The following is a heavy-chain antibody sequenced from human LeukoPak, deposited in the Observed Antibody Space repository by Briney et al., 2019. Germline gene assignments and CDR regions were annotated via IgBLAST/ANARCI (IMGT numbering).Heavy chain of an antibody. CDR2: IYHTGST. CDR1: GGSISSINW. V-gene: IGHV4-4*02. D-gene: IGHD2-15*01. Sequence: KSSETLSLTCAVSGGSISSINWWSWVRQAPGKGLEWIGEIYHTGSTNYNPSLKSRVTISVDKSKNHFSLKLSSVTAADTAAYYCARDTRRTDWFDPWGQGTLVTVSS. CDR3: ARDTRRTDWFDP. J-gene: IGHJ5*02.